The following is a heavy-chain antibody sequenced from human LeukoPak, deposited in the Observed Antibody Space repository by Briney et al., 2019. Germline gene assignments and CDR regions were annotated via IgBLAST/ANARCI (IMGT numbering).Heavy chain of an antibody. CDR2: ISYDGSNK. D-gene: IGHD3-10*01. CDR3: AKIFAYYGSGSYYNDY. V-gene: IGHV3-30*18. J-gene: IGHJ4*02. CDR1: GLTFSSYG. Sequence: GGSLRLSCAASGLTFSSYGMHWVRQAPGKGLEWVAVISYDGSNKYYADSVKGRFTISRDNSKNTLYLQMNSLRAEDTAVYYCAKIFAYYGSGSYYNDYWGQGTLVTVSS.